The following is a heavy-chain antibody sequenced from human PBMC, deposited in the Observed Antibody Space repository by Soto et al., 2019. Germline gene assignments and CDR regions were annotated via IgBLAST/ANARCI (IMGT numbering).Heavy chain of an antibody. J-gene: IGHJ6*02. CDR3: AREIRGIAAAGTPGNYYYYGMDV. D-gene: IGHD6-13*01. Sequence: PGESLKISCKGSGYSFTSYWIGWVRQMPGKGLERMGIIYPGDSDTRYSPSFQGQVTISADKSISTAYLQLSSLKASGTAMYYCAREIRGIAAAGTPGNYYYYGMDVWGQGTTVTVSS. CDR2: IYPGDSDT. V-gene: IGHV5-51*01. CDR1: GYSFTSYW.